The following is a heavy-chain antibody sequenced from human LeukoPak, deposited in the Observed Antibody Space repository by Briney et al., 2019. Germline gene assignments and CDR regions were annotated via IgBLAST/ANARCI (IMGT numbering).Heavy chain of an antibody. CDR2: IWYDGSNK. J-gene: IGHJ4*02. CDR1: GFTFNNYA. V-gene: IGHV3-33*08. Sequence: GGSLRLSCAASGFTFNNYAMNWVRQAPGKGLEWVAVIWYDGSNKYYADSVKGRFTISRDNSKNTLYLQMNSLRAEDTAVYYCARDGIGDTDYWGQGTLVTVSS. CDR3: ARDGIGDTDY. D-gene: IGHD3-10*01.